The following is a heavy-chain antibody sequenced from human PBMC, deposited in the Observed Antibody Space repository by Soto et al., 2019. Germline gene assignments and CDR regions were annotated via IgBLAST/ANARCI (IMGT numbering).Heavy chain of an antibody. CDR2: IYYSGST. CDR1: GGSISSGDYY. Sequence: PSETLSLTCTVSGGSISSGDYYWSWIRQPPGKGLEWIGYIYYSGSTYYNPSLKSRVTISVDTSKNKLSLKLSSVTAADTAVYYCPRDRGYSYGQGEVRFDYWGQGTLVTVS. D-gene: IGHD5-18*01. CDR3: PRDRGYSYGQGEVRFDY. V-gene: IGHV4-30-4*01. J-gene: IGHJ4*02.